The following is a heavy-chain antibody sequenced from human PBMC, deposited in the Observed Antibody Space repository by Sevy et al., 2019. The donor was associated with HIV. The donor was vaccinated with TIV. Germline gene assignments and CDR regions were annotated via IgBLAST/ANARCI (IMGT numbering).Heavy chain of an antibody. Sequence: GGSPRLSCTTSGFTFSYSGMHWVRQAPGKGLEWVTFIQYDGRNTHYADSVKGRFTISRDNSKNMLYLQMNSLRGDDTAVYYCAKNTAAVGTGGFDYWGQRALVTVSS. CDR3: AKNTAAVGTGGFDY. CDR2: IQYDGRNT. CDR1: GFTFSYSG. D-gene: IGHD6-13*01. V-gene: IGHV3-30*02. J-gene: IGHJ4*02.